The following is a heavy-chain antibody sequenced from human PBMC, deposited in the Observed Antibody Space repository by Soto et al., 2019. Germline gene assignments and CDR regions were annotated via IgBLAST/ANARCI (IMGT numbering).Heavy chain of an antibody. Sequence: SLRLSCAASGFTFSSYGMHWVRQAPGKGLEWVAVISYDGSNKYYADSVKGRFTISRDNSKNTLYLQMNSLRAEDTAVYYCAKDLGIAVAGPYYYYYYGMDVWGQGTTVTVSS. CDR3: AKDLGIAVAGPYYYYYYGMDV. CDR1: GFTFSSYG. J-gene: IGHJ6*02. CDR2: ISYDGSNK. D-gene: IGHD6-19*01. V-gene: IGHV3-30*18.